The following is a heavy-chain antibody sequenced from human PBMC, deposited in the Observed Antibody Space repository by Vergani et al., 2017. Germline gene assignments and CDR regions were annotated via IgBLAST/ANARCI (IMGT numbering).Heavy chain of an antibody. V-gene: IGHV4-59*01. J-gene: IGHJ3*02. D-gene: IGHD2-21*02. CDR3: TRNPYCGGDCYSDSFDI. CDR2: IYYSGST. Sequence: QVQLQESGPGLVKPSETLSLTCTVSCGSISSYYRSLIRQPPGKGLEWIGYIYYSGSTNYNPSLKCRVTISVDTSKNQFSLKLSSVTAADTAVYYCTRNPYCGGDCYSDSFDIWSQGTTVTVSS. CDR1: CGSISSYY.